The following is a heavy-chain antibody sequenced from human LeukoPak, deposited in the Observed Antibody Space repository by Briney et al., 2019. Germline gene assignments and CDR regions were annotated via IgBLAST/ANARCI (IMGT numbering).Heavy chain of an antibody. V-gene: IGHV3-9*01. J-gene: IGHJ4*02. CDR2: ISWNSGSV. D-gene: IGHD2-2*03. CDR3: AKDMGMVVEPAAMGIDY. CDR1: GFTFADYA. Sequence: GGSLRLSCAASGFTFADYAMHWVRQAPGKGLEWVSGISWNSGSVGYADSVKGRFTISRDNAKNSLYLQMNSLRAEDTALYYCAKDMGMVVEPAAMGIDYWGQGTLVSVSS.